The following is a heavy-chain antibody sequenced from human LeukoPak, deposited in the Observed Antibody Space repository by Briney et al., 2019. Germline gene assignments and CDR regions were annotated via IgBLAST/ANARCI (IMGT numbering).Heavy chain of an antibody. CDR3: ASFQQQDDAFDI. D-gene: IGHD6-13*01. CDR1: GGSFSGYY. J-gene: IGHJ3*02. CDR2: INHSGST. V-gene: IGHV4-34*01. Sequence: SETLSLTCAVYGGSFSGYYWSWIRQPPGKGLEWIGEINHSGSTNYNPSLKSRVTISVHTSKNQFSLKLSSVTAADTAVYYCASFQQQDDAFDIWGQGTMVTVSS.